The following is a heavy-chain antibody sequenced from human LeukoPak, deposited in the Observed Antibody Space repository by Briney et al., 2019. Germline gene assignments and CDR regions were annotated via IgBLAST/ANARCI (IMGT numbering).Heavy chain of an antibody. J-gene: IGHJ4*02. CDR2: ISSSSSYI. CDR1: GFSFSSYS. D-gene: IGHD5-18*01. V-gene: IGHV3-21*01. Sequence: PGGSLRLSCAASGFSFSSYSMNWVRQAPGKGLEWVSSISSSSSYIYYADSVKGRFTISRDKAKNSLYLQMNGLRAEDTAVYYCARDGLSGYSYGFCDYWGQGTLVTVSS. CDR3: ARDGLSGYSYGFCDY.